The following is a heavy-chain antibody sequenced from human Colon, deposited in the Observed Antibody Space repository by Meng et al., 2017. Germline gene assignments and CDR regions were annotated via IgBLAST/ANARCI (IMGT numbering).Heavy chain of an antibody. CDR2: INTANGNA. J-gene: IGHJ4*02. CDR1: GYSFTTYS. D-gene: IGHD3-3*01. V-gene: IGHV1-3*04. CDR3: ATDFSPRGDY. Sequence: QVQLVQPGAEVKKPGAQLKVSCKASGYSFTTYSMHWVRQAPGQGLEWMAWINTANGNAVYSETFQGRLTITRDASASTVNMELSSLGSEDTAVYYCATDFSPRGDYWGQGTLVTVSS.